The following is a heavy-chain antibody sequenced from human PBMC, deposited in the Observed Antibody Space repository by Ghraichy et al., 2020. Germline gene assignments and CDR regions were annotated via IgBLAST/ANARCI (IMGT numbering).Heavy chain of an antibody. Sequence: SLNISCKGSGYRFTNYWIGWVRQMPGKGLEWMGIIFPGDSETRYSPSFQGQVSISADKSISTAYLQWSSLKASDTAMYYCARETYGLDVWDQGTTVTVSS. CDR3: ARETYGLDV. J-gene: IGHJ6*02. CDR2: IFPGDSET. V-gene: IGHV5-51*01. CDR1: GYRFTNYW.